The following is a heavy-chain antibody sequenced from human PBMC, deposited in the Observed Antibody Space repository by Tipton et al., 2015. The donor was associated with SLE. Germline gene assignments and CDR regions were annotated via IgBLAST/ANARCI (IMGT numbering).Heavy chain of an antibody. CDR1: GFTFSSYA. Sequence: SLRLSCAASGFTFSSYAMSWVRQAPGKGLEWVSYISSSSSYTNYADSVKGRFTISRDNAKNSLILQMNSLRAEDTAVYYCARDLSFRIAARPDAFDIWGQGTMVTVPS. CDR3: ARDLSFRIAARPDAFDI. V-gene: IGHV3-11*06. J-gene: IGHJ3*02. D-gene: IGHD6-6*01. CDR2: ISSSSSYT.